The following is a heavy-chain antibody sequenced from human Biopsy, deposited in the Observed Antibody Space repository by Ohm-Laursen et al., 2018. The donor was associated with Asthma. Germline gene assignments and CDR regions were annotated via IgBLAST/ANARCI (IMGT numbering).Heavy chain of an antibody. CDR3: ARTYYDFLTGQVKDVFGV. J-gene: IGHJ3*01. CDR1: GYNFISFA. D-gene: IGHD3-9*01. V-gene: IGHV1-3*04. CDR2: VNTGNGDT. Sequence: ASVKASCKSSGYNFISFAIHWVRQAPGQRIEWMGWVNTGNGDTKYSQKFQGRVTITRDTSASTAYMELRSLRSEDTATYYCARTYYDFLTGQVKDVFGVWGQGTMVTVSS.